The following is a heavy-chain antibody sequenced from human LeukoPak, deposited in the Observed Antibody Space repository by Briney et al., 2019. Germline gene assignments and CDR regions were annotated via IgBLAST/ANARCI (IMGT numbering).Heavy chain of an antibody. CDR3: ARHSPTGDIVVVIAPDRAFDI. J-gene: IGHJ3*02. Sequence: SETLSLTCTVSGASISSYYWNWIRQPPGKGLEWIGYIYYSGNTNYNPSLKSRVTMSVDTSKNQFSLKVTSVTAADTAVYYCARHSPTGDIVVVIAPDRAFDIWGQGTMVTVSS. CDR1: GASISSYY. D-gene: IGHD2-15*01. CDR2: IYYSGNT. V-gene: IGHV4-59*08.